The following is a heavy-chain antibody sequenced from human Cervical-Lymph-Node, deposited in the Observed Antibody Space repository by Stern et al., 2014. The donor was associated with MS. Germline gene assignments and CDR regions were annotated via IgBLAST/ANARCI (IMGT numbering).Heavy chain of an antibody. CDR1: GYRFTNYW. D-gene: IGHD5-24*01. CDR3: ARHRTQSSEGWQQFLVSLAPFDI. J-gene: IGHJ3*02. V-gene: IGHV5-51*01. CDR2: IYPRDSDT. Sequence: EVQLVESGAEVKKPGESLKISCQGSGYRFTNYWIAWMRQMPGKGLEWMGIIYPRDSDTRYSPSFQGQVTISVDKSINTAYLQWSSLKASDTAVYYCARHRTQSSEGWQQFLVSLAPFDIWGQGTVVTVSS.